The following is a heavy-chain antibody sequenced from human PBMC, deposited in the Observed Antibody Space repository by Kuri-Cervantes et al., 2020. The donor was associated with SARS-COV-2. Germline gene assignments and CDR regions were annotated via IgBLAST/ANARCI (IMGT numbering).Heavy chain of an antibody. Sequence: GGSLRLSCAASGFTFSSYGMHWVRQAPGKGLEWVAVIWYGGSNKYYADSVKGRFTISRDNSKNTLYLQMNSLRAEDTAVYYCAKDGQYQLLYKSGLAYWGQGTLVTVSS. CDR1: GFTFSSYG. CDR3: AKDGQYQLLYKSGLAY. CDR2: IWYGGSNK. V-gene: IGHV3-30*02. D-gene: IGHD2-2*02. J-gene: IGHJ4*02.